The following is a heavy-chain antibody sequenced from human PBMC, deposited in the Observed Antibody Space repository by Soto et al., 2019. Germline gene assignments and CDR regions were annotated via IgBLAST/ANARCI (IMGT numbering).Heavy chain of an antibody. V-gene: IGHV4-39*01. CDR1: GGSISSSSYY. J-gene: IGHJ4*02. Sequence: QLQLQESGPGLVKLSETLSLTCTVSGGSISSSSYYWGWIRQPPGKGLEWIGSIYYSGSTYYNPSLKSRVTISVDTSKNQFSLKLSSVTAADTAVYYCARTALPMAGIFDYWGQGTLVTVSS. CDR2: IYYSGST. D-gene: IGHD6-19*01. CDR3: ARTALPMAGIFDY.